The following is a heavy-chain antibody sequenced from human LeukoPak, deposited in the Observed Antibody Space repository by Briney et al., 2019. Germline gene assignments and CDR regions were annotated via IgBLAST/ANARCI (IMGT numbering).Heavy chain of an antibody. CDR2: INPSGGST. J-gene: IGHJ3*01. Sequence: GASVKVSCKASGYTFTSYYMHWVRQAPGQGLEWMGIINPSGGSTSYAQKFQGRVTMTRDMSTSTIYMDLTSLRSEDTAVYYCALSKGAFDVWGQGTMITVSS. CDR1: GYTFTSYY. D-gene: IGHD2/OR15-2a*01. V-gene: IGHV1-46*01. CDR3: ALSKGAFDV.